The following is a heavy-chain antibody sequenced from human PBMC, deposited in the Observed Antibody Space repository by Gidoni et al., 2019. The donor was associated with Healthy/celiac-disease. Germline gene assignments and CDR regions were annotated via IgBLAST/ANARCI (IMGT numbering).Heavy chain of an antibody. Sequence: QLQLQESGPGLVKPSETLSLTCTVSGGSISSSSYYRGWIRQPPGKGLEWIGSIYYSGSTYYNPSLKSRVTISVDTSKNQFSLKLSSVTAADTAVYYCARLEVEYYGSGTDDYWGQGTLVTVSS. V-gene: IGHV4-39*01. CDR1: GGSISSSSYY. J-gene: IGHJ4*02. D-gene: IGHD3-10*01. CDR3: ARLEVEYYGSGTDDY. CDR2: IYYSGST.